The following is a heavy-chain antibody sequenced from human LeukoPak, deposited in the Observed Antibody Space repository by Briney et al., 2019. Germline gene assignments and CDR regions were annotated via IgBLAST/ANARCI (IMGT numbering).Heavy chain of an antibody. J-gene: IGHJ4*02. V-gene: IGHV3-23*01. CDR1: GFTFSSYA. CDR2: ISGSGGST. D-gene: IGHD1-26*01. CDR3: AKGGKWDVTPFDY. Sequence: GGSLRLSCAASGFTFSSYAMSWVRQTPGKGLEWVSAISGSGGSTYYADSVKGRFTISRDNSKNTLYVQMNSLRAEDTAVYYCAKGGKWDVTPFDYWGQGTLVTVSS.